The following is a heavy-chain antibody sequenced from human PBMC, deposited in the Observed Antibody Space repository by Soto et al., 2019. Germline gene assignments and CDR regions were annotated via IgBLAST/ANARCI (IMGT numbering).Heavy chain of an antibody. Sequence: AASVKVSCKASGGTFDNYAVSWVRQAPGQGLEWMGGIIPMFETVNYAQRFQGRLTIAADESTSTAYMELTSLTSADTAIYFCARGLRTGNYGMDVWGQGTTVTV. CDR3: ARGLRTGNYGMDV. CDR2: IIPMFETV. D-gene: IGHD2-15*01. J-gene: IGHJ6*02. CDR1: GGTFDNYA. V-gene: IGHV1-69*13.